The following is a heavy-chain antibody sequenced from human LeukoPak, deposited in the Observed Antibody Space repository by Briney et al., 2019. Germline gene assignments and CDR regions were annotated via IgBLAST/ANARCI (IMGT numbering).Heavy chain of an antibody. CDR1: GFTFSSYA. J-gene: IGHJ4*02. V-gene: IGHV3-30-3*01. CDR2: ISYDGSNK. CDR3: ARDPIFGVVSDY. D-gene: IGHD3-3*01. Sequence: GGSLRLSCAASGFTFSSYAMHWVRQAPGKGLEWVAVISYDGSNKYYADSVKGRFTISRDNSKNTLYLQMNSLRAEDTAVYYCARDPIFGVVSDYWGQGTLVTVSS.